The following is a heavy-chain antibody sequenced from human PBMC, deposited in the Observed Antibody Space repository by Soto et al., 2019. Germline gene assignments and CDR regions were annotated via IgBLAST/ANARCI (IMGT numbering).Heavy chain of an antibody. Sequence: GSLRLSCSASGFTFGTYTMHWVRQAPGRGPECVSTISSHGGRTFYADFVKGRFTMSSDNSKNTLYLQMSSLRLEDTAVYYRVKARATGPKSDFDYWGQGTLVTVSS. CDR3: VKARATGPKSDFDY. CDR2: ISSHGGRT. D-gene: IGHD7-27*01. CDR1: GFTFGTYT. J-gene: IGHJ4*02. V-gene: IGHV3-64D*06.